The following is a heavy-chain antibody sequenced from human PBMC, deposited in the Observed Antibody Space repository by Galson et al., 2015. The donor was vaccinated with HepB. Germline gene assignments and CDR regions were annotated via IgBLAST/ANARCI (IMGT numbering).Heavy chain of an antibody. V-gene: IGHV1-2*04. D-gene: IGHD3-10*01. CDR2: INPNSGGT. CDR3: ARGRGRGPYYFDY. J-gene: IGHJ4*02. CDR1: GYTFTGYY. Sequence: SVKVSCKASGYTFTGYYMHWVRQAPGQGLEWMGWINPNSGGTNYAQKFQGWATMTRDTSISTAYMELSRLRSDDTAVYYCARGRGRGPYYFDYWGQGTLVTVSS.